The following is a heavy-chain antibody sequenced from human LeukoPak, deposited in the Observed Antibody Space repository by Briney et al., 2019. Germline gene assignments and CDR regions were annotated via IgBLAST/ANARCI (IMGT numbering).Heavy chain of an antibody. CDR2: IKQDGREK. CDR3: ARGYISPRMNWFDP. D-gene: IGHD3-16*02. V-gene: IGHV3-7*05. CDR1: GFTFSSYW. J-gene: IGHJ5*02. Sequence: GGSLRLSCAASGFTFSSYWMSWVRQAQGKGREWGANIKQDGREKYYVDSLKGRFTISRDNAKNSLYLQMNSLRAEDTAVYYCARGYISPRMNWFDPWGQGTLVTVSS.